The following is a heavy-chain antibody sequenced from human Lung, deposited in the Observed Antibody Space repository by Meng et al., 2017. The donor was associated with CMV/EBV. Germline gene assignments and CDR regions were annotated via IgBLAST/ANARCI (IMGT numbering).Heavy chain of an antibody. D-gene: IGHD2-15*01. V-gene: IGHV2-5*02. CDR2: IYWDDDK. CDR3: AHIEVVAAAYNY. Sequence: QITLKESGPTLVKRTQTLTLTCTFSGYSLSTSGVGVGWIRQPPGKALEWLALIYWDDDKRYSPSLKSRLTITKDTSKNQVVLTMTNMDPVDTATYYCAHIEVVAAAYNYWGPGTLVTVSS. CDR1: GYSLSTSGVG. J-gene: IGHJ4*02.